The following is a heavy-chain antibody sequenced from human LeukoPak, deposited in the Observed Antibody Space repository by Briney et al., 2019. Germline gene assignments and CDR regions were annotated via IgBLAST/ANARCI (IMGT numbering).Heavy chain of an antibody. D-gene: IGHD5-18*01. CDR2: IIPVLNIT. CDR1: GGTFSSYA. J-gene: IGHJ6*02. Sequence: ASVKVSCKASGGTFSSYAITWVRQAPGQGLEWMGRIIPVLNITTYAQKFQGRVTITADTSTSTVYMELSSLRSEETAVYYCAKDQGLTAPPPYGLDVWGQGTTVIVTS. V-gene: IGHV1-69*04. CDR3: AKDQGLTAPPPYGLDV.